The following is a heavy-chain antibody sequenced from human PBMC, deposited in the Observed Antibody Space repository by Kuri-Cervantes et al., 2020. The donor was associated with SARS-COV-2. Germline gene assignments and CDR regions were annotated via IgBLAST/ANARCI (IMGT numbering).Heavy chain of an antibody. CDR3: AREGELRAFDI. V-gene: IGHV3-21*01. Sequence: GGSLRLSCAASGFTFSSYSMNWVRQAPGKGLEWVSSISSSSSYIYYADSVKGRFTISRDNAKNSLYLQMNSLRAEDTAVYYCAREGELRAFDIWGQGTMVTVSS. D-gene: IGHD1-26*01. CDR2: ISSSSSYI. CDR1: GFTFSSYS. J-gene: IGHJ3*02.